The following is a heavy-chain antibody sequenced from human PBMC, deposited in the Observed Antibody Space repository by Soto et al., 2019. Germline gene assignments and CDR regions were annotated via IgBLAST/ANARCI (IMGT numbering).Heavy chain of an antibody. J-gene: IGHJ5*02. D-gene: IGHD3-16*01. CDR2: INPKSGGT. V-gene: IGHV1-2*04. CDR3: ARSSGGVYGIIIEGTNWFAP. CDR1: GYSFTDYH. Sequence: QVQLVQSGAEVKKPGASVKVSCKASGYSFTDYHIHWVRQAPGQGLEWLGRINPKSGGTSTAQKFQDWVTMTTDTSISTASMELTRLTSDDTAIYYCARSSGGVYGIIIEGTNWFAPWGQGTLVTVSS.